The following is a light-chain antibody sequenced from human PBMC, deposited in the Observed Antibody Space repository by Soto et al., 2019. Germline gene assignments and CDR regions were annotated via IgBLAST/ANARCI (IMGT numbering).Light chain of an antibody. CDR2: DTS. CDR3: QQRNSWPPIT. CDR1: QSVGTY. V-gene: IGKV3-11*01. Sequence: EIVLTQSPVALSLSPGESATLSCRASQSVGTYLAWYQQKPGQAPRLIIYDTSSRATGIPTRFSGSGSGTDFTLAISSLEPEDFAVYFWQQRNSWPPITFGQGTQLDLK. J-gene: IGKJ5*01.